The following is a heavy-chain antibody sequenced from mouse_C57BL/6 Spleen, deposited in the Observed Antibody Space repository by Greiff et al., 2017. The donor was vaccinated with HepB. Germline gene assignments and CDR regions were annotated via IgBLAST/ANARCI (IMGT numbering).Heavy chain of an antibody. CDR3: AGLRHAMDY. Sequence: VQLQESGPELVKPGASVKISCKASGYAFSSSWMNWVKQRPGKGLEWIGLIYPGDGDTNYNGKFKGKATLTADKSSSTAYMQLSSLTSEDSAVYFCAGLRHAMDYWGQGTSVTVSS. D-gene: IGHD2-4*01. CDR2: IYPGDGDT. J-gene: IGHJ4*01. V-gene: IGHV1-82*01. CDR1: GYAFSSSW.